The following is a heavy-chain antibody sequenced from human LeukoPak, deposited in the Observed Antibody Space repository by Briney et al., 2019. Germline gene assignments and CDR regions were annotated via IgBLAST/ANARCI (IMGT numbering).Heavy chain of an antibody. J-gene: IGHJ4*02. Sequence: GGSLRLSCTASGFSYRSFAMSWPRQAPGQGREWVSAISGSGSSTYYADSVKGRFTISRDNSKNTLYLQMNSLRAEDTAVYYCAKDWEYSSGPPFDYWGQGTLVTVSS. CDR3: AKDWEYSSGPPFDY. V-gene: IGHV3-23*01. CDR1: GFSYRSFA. D-gene: IGHD3-22*01. CDR2: ISGSGSST.